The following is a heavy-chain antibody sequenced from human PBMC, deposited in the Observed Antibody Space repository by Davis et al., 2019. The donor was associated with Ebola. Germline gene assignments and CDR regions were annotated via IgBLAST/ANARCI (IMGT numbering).Heavy chain of an antibody. CDR2: IRYDGSNE. CDR1: GFRITTYG. J-gene: IGHJ6*02. Sequence: PGGSLRLSCAASGFRITTYGMHWVRQAPGKGLEWVATIRYDGSNEHYAASVKGRFTISRDNSKNTVYLQMNGMRAEDTAVYFCARDYWPQSDYYYGMDVWGQGTTVTVSS. D-gene: IGHD2-8*02. CDR3: ARDYWPQSDYYYGMDV. V-gene: IGHV3-33*01.